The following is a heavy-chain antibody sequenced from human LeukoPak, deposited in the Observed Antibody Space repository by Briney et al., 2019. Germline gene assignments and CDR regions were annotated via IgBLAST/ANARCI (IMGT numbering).Heavy chain of an antibody. D-gene: IGHD6-19*01. CDR3: ARPSTSGWYHIDAFDV. CDR2: IYPGDSDT. J-gene: IGHJ3*01. V-gene: IGHV5-51*01. Sequence: GESLEISCKGSGYSFTSYWIGWVRQMPGKGLELMGIIYPGDSDTRYSPSFQGQVTSPSFQGQVTISADKSISTAYLQLSSLKASDTAMYYCARPSTSGWYHIDAFDVWGQGTMVTVSS. CDR1: GYSFTSYW.